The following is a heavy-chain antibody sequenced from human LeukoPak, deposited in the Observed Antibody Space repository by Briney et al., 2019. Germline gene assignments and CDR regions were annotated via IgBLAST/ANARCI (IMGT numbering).Heavy chain of an antibody. D-gene: IGHD6-13*01. V-gene: IGHV3-48*01. CDR3: AGSSSWYGYYYYGMDV. CDR2: ISSSSSTI. J-gene: IGHJ6*02. CDR1: GFTFSSYS. Sequence: GGSLRLSCAASGFTFSSYSMNWVRQAPGKGLEWVSSISSSSSTIYYADSVKGRFTISRDNAKNSLYLQMNSLRAEDTAVYYCAGSSSWYGYYYYGMDVWGQGTTVTVSS.